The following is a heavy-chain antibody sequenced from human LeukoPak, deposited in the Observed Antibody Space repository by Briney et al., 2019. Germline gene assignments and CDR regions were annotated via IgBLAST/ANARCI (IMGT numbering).Heavy chain of an antibody. V-gene: IGHV3-30*04. D-gene: IGHD3-16*01. CDR2: ISYDGSNK. J-gene: IGHJ4*02. CDR1: GFTFSSYA. Sequence: GGSLRLSCAASGFTFSSYAMHWVCQAPGKGREWGSVISYDGSNKYYADSVKGRFTISRDNSKNTLYLQMNSLRAENTAVYYCATELVRYLATFGYWGQGTLVTVSS. CDR3: ATELVRYLATFGY.